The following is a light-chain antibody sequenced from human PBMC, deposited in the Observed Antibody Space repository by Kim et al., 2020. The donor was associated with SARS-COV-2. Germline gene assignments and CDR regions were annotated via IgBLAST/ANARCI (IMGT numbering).Light chain of an antibody. V-gene: IGKV3-20*01. CDR1: QSVDSYY. CDR3: QHYGTSPVA. Sequence: FSPGSSSTLSCTASQSVDSYYLSLYQQIPDHAPGLVISAAYFRATGIPDWFSGCVSVTDFSLTITRLEPEDFVLYYCQHYGTSPVAFRQGTKLEIK. CDR2: AAY. J-gene: IGKJ2*01.